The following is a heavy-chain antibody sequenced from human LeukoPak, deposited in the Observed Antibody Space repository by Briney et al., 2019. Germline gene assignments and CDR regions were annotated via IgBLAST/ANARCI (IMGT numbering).Heavy chain of an antibody. Sequence: GASLKVSCTASGYTFTRYDINWGRQATGQGGEWRGWMNPNSGNTGYAQKFQGRVTITRNTSIRTAYMELSSPISEDTAVYYCASTSGYSSSWLNYYYYYMDVWGKGTTVTISS. CDR1: GYTFTRYD. CDR2: MNPNSGNT. V-gene: IGHV1-8*01. J-gene: IGHJ6*03. D-gene: IGHD6-13*01. CDR3: ASTSGYSSSWLNYYYYYMDV.